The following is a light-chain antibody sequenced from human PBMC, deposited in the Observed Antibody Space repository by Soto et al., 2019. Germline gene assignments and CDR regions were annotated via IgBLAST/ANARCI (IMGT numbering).Light chain of an antibody. J-gene: IGLJ3*02. Sequence: QPVLTQSPSASASLGASVKLTCTLSSGHSTYAIAWHQQQPEKGPRYLMKLNSDGSHSKGDGIPDRFSGPSSGAERYLTISSLQSEDEADYYCQTWGTGPWVFGGGTKLTVL. CDR3: QTWGTGPWV. CDR1: SGHSTYA. CDR2: LNSDGSH. V-gene: IGLV4-69*01.